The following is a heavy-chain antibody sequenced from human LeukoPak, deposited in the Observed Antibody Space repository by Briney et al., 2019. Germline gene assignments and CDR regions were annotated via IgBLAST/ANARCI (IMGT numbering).Heavy chain of an antibody. CDR1: GFTFSSYS. V-gene: IGHV3-21*01. CDR3: ARDQIDIVVVPAASFAFDI. D-gene: IGHD2-2*01. Sequence: MPGGSLRLSCAASGFTFSSYSMNWVRQAPGKGLEWVSSISSSSYIYHADSVKGRFTISRDNAKNSLYLQMNSLRAEDTAVYYCARDQIDIVVVPAASFAFDIWGQGTMVTVSS. CDR2: ISSSSYI. J-gene: IGHJ3*02.